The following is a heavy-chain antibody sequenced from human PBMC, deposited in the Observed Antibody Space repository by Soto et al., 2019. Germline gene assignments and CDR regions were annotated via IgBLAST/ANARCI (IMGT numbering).Heavy chain of an antibody. CDR1: AYPFTSFY. J-gene: IGHJ4*02. D-gene: IGHD4-17*01. CDR2: INPSGGST. V-gene: IGHV1-46*01. CDR3: AREGTDYGDYDY. Sequence: QVQLVQSGAEVKKPGASVKISCKASAYPFTSFYIHWVRQAPGQGLEWMGMINPSGGSTTYAQKFQGSVTLTRDTSTNTVYMELTGLKYDHPAMYFCAREGTDYGDYDYWGQGTLVTVSS.